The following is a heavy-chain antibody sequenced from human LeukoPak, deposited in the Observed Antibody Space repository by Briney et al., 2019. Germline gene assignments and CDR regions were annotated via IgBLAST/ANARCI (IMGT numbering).Heavy chain of an antibody. CDR3: ARRSRGIAAAGTYSYYYMDV. CDR1: GGSISSYY. V-gene: IGHV4-4*09. CDR2: IYTSGST. J-gene: IGHJ6*03. Sequence: SETLSLTCTVSGGSISSYYWSWIRQPPGKGLEWIGYIYTSGSTNYNPSLKSRVTISVDTSKKQFSLKLSPVTAADTAGYYCARRSRGIAAAGTYSYYYMDVWAKGPRSPSP. D-gene: IGHD6-13*01.